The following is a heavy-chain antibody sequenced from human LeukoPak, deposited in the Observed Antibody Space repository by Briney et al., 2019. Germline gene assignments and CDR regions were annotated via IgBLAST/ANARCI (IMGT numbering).Heavy chain of an antibody. J-gene: IGHJ6*03. V-gene: IGHV3-23*01. CDR2: ISGSGGST. CDR1: GFTFSSYA. CDR3: AVAAAGTAEVYYYYYYMDV. Sequence: PGGSLRLSCAASGFTFSSYAMSWVRQAPGKGLEWASAISGSGGSTYYADSVKGRFTISRDNSKNTLYLQMNSLRAEDTAVYYCAVAAAGTAEVYYYYYYMDVWGKGTTVTVSS. D-gene: IGHD6-13*01.